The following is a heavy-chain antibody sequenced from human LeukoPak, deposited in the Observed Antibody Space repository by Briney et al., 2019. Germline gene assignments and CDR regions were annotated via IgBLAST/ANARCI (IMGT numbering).Heavy chain of an antibody. Sequence: SETLSLTCAVYGGSFSGYYWSWIRQPPGKGLEWIGEINHSGSTNYNPSLKSRVTISVDTSKNQFSLKLSSVTAADTAVYYCARTYSGSPAYDYWGQGTLVTDSS. J-gene: IGHJ4*02. D-gene: IGHD1-26*01. CDR2: INHSGST. V-gene: IGHV4-34*01. CDR3: ARTYSGSPAYDY. CDR1: GGSFSGYY.